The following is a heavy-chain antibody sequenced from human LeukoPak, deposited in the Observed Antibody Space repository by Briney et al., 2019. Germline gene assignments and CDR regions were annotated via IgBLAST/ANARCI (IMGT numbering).Heavy chain of an antibody. J-gene: IGHJ6*02. V-gene: IGHV3-7*04. Sequence: GGSLRLSCAASGFTFSGYWMNWALQAPGNGLEWVASINHNGNVNYYVDSVKGRFTISRDNAKNSLYLQMSNLRAEDTAVYFCARGGGLDVWGQGATVTVSS. CDR3: ARGGGLDV. CDR1: GFTFSGYW. CDR2: INHNGNVN.